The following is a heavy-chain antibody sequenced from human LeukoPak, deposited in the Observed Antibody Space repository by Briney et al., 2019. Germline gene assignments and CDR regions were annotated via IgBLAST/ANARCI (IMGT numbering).Heavy chain of an antibody. Sequence: GASVKVSCKASGYTFTSYDINWVRQATGQGLGWMGWMNPNSGNTGYAQKFPGRVTITRNSSISTAYLELSSLRSEDTAVYYCARGDLVGADDTNFDYWGQGTLVTVSS. D-gene: IGHD1-26*01. CDR1: GYTFTSYD. CDR2: MNPNSGNT. V-gene: IGHV1-8*03. J-gene: IGHJ4*02. CDR3: ARGDLVGADDTNFDY.